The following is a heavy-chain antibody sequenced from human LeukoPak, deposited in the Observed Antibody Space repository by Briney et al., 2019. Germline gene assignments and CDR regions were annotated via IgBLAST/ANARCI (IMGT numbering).Heavy chain of an antibody. J-gene: IGHJ6*02. CDR3: ARDPARYYYYGTDV. CDR1: GFTFSSYG. V-gene: IGHV3-33*01. CDR2: IWYDGSNK. Sequence: GRSLRLSCAASGFTFSSYGMHWVRQAPGKGLEWVAVIWYDGSNKYYADSVKGRFTISRDNSKNTLYLQMNSLRVEDTAVYYCARDPARYYYYGTDVWGQGTTVTVSS.